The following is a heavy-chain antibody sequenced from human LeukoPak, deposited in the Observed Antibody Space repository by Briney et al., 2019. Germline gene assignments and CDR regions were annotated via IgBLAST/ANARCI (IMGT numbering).Heavy chain of an antibody. V-gene: IGHV6-1*01. D-gene: IGHD5-24*01. CDR2: TYYRSKWYN. CDR3: ARAITKAPNDAFDI. CDR1: GDSVSSNSAA. Sequence: SQTLSLACAISGDSVSSNSAAWDWIRQSPSRGLEWLGRTYYRSKWYNDYAVSVKSRITINPDTSKNQFSLQLNSVTPEDTAVYYCARAITKAPNDAFDIWGQGTMVTVSS. J-gene: IGHJ3*02.